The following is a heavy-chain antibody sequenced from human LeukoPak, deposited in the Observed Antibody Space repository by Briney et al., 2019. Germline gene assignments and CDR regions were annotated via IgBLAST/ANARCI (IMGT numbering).Heavy chain of an antibody. CDR3: ARAHSSGWPHMFDP. J-gene: IGHJ5*02. Sequence: PGGSLRLSCAPSGFTFSSYGMHWVRQAPGKGLEGVAVISYYGSNKYYADSVKGRFTISRDNSKNTLYLQMNSLRAADTAVYYCARAHSSGWPHMFDPWGQGTLVTVPS. D-gene: IGHD6-19*01. V-gene: IGHV3-30*03. CDR1: GFTFSSYG. CDR2: ISYYGSNK.